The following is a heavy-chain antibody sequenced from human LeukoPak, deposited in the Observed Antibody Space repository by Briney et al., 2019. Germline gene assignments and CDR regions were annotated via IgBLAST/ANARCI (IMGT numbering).Heavy chain of an antibody. D-gene: IGHD3-10*02. V-gene: IGHV3-69-1*01. CDR3: ARAQTMFWEFDGFDI. J-gene: IGHJ3*02. Sequence: GPCLRPSRAPAAFSFISYSINSVRQPPRGGREWVATMTRSSAIYYADSVKGRFTISRDNAKNSVYLQLNSLRDEDTAVYSCARAQTMFWEFDGFDIWGRGTKVTVSS. CDR2: MTRSSAI. CDR1: AFSFISYS.